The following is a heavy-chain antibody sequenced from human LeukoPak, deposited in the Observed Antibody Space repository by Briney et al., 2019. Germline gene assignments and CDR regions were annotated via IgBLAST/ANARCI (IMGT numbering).Heavy chain of an antibody. J-gene: IGHJ4*02. D-gene: IGHD6-13*01. V-gene: IGHV3-30*02. CDR3: AKDRSWSWDY. CDR2: IPYDRSDT. Sequence: GGSLRLSCAASGCTFSNYAMHWVRQAPGKGLEWVAFIPYDRSDTYYADSVKGRFTISRDNSKNTLYLQMNSLRPEDSAIYYCAKDRSWSWDYWGQGTLVTVSS. CDR1: GCTFSNYA.